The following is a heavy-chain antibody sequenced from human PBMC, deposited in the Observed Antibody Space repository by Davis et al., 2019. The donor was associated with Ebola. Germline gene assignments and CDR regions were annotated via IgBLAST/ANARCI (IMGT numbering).Heavy chain of an antibody. Sequence: GESLKISCAASGFTFSSYWMSWVRQAPGKGLEWVANIKQDGSEKYYVDSVKGRFTISRDNAKNSLYLQMNSLRAEDTAVYYCARDRWPGALDYWGQGTLVTVSS. CDR2: IKQDGSEK. V-gene: IGHV3-7*03. J-gene: IGHJ4*02. D-gene: IGHD1-26*01. CDR1: GFTFSSYW. CDR3: ARDRWPGALDY.